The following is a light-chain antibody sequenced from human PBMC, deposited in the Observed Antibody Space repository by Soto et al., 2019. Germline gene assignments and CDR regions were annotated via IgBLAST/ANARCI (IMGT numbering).Light chain of an antibody. Sequence: EVVLTQSPGTLSLSPGARATLSCRASQFVSSTYLAWYQQRPGQAPRLVIYGASIRATGIPDRFSGGGSETDFTLTISRLESEDSAVYYCQQYGISPFTFGGGTKVEI. CDR2: GAS. J-gene: IGKJ4*01. V-gene: IGKV3-20*01. CDR3: QQYGISPFT. CDR1: QFVSSTY.